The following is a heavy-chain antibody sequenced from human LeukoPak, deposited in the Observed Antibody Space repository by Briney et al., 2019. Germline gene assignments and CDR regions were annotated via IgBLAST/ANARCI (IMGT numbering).Heavy chain of an antibody. CDR2: IYSGGST. D-gene: IGHD3-22*01. CDR1: GFTVSSNY. V-gene: IGHV3-53*01. J-gene: IGHJ4*02. CDR3: ARATLPRLVVTMLRSRGYYFDY. Sequence: GGSLRLSCAASGFTVSSNYMSWVRQAPGKGLEWVSVIYSGGSTYYADSVKGRFTISRDNSKNTLYLQMNSLRAEDTAVYYCARATLPRLVVTMLRSRGYYFDYWGQGTLVTVSS.